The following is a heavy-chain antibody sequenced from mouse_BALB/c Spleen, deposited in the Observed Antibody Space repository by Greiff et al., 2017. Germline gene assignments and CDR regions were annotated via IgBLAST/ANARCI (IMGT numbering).Heavy chain of an antibody. D-gene: IGHD1-1*01. CDR3: ARAYGSSPYAMDY. V-gene: IGHV7-3*02. J-gene: IGHJ4*01. Sequence: EVQLVESGGGLVQPGGSLRLSCATSGFTFTDYYMSWVRQPPGKALEWLGFIRNNANGYTTEYSASVQGRFTISRDNSQSILYLQMNTLRAEDSDTYDSARAYGSSPYAMDYWGQGTSVTVSS. CDR2: IRNNANGYTT. CDR1: GFTFTDYY.